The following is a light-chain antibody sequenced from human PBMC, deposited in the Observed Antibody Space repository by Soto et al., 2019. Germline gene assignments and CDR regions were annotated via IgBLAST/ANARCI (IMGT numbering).Light chain of an antibody. CDR2: AAS. CDR1: QGISTY. Sequence: DIQMTQSPSSLSASVGDRVTITCRASQGISTYLNWYLQNAGKAHKLLIDAASSLQSGVPSRFSGSGSETDFTLTISSLQPEDFATYSCQQCYSTTWTFGQGTKVEIQ. J-gene: IGKJ1*01. CDR3: QQCYSTTWT. V-gene: IGKV1-39*01.